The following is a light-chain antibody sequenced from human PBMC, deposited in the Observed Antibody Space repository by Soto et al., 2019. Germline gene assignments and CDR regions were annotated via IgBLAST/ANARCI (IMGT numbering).Light chain of an antibody. CDR1: RSISEY. CDR3: LQASTFPRT. J-gene: IGKJ1*01. V-gene: IGKV1-17*02. CDR2: AAS. Sequence: DIQMTQSPSSLSAAVGDTVTVTCRASRSISEYLNWYQQKPGKAPRLLIYAASNLDNGVPSRFSGSGSGTDFLLTINNLQPEDFATYYCLQASTFPRTFGQGTKVDIK.